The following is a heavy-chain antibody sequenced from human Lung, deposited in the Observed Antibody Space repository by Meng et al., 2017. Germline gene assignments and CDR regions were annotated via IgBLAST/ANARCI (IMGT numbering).Heavy chain of an antibody. V-gene: IGHV4-4*02. D-gene: IGHD1-26*01. CDR1: CGSITSSTW. J-gene: IGHJ4*02. CDR2: IFHSGST. Sequence: LREVGPRLVEPSGTLSRTVSVFCGSITSSTWWSWVRQTPGKGLEWFGEIFHSGSTNYNPPLESRVTISVDKSKNQFSLKVYSVTAADTATYYCARFDISSSGRGDYWGQGILVTVSS. CDR3: ARFDISSSGRGDY.